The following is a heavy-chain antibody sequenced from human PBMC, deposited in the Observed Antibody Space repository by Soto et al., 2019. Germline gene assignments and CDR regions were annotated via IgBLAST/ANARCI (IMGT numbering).Heavy chain of an antibody. J-gene: IGHJ5*02. CDR1: GYTFTSDD. CDR3: ARGRRSWFDP. CDR2: MNPNSGNT. V-gene: IGHV1-8*01. Sequence: QVPLVQSGAEVKTPWASVKVTGTASGYTFTSDDINWVRLATGQGRERMGWMNPNSGNTGYAQKFQGRVTMTRNTTMSTAYMELTSLRSEDTAVSYCARGRRSWFDPWGQGTLVTVSS.